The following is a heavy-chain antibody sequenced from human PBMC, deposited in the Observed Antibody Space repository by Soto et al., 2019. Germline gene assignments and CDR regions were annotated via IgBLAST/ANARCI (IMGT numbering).Heavy chain of an antibody. Sequence: PSQTLGLPCAVDPGSLSGYYWSWIRQSPGEGLPWIGEINHRGSSDYNPSLKCGVTLSTHASINPVNLELKSVTAPHTAVYYCARSEHRNSHYDVDVWRQGAAVTASS. J-gene: IGHJ6*02. CDR3: ARSEHRNSHYDVDV. D-gene: IGHD1-7*01. CDR1: PGSLSGYY. CDR2: INHRGSS. V-gene: IGHV4-34*01.